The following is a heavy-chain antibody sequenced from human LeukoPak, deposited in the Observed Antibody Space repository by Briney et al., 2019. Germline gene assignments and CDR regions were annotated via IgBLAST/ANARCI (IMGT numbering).Heavy chain of an antibody. J-gene: IGHJ5*02. CDR2: IIPIFGTA. CDR3: ARDSSEYYYGSGSYPNWFDP. Sequence: SVKVSCKASGGTFSSYAISWVRQAPGQGLEWMGGIIPIFGTANYAQKFQGRVTITADESTSTAYMELSSLRSEDTAVYYCARDSSEYYYGSGSYPNWFDPWGQGTLVTVSS. D-gene: IGHD3-10*01. CDR1: GGTFSSYA. V-gene: IGHV1-69*13.